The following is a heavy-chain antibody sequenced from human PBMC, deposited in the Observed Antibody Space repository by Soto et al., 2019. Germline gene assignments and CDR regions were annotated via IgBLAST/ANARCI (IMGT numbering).Heavy chain of an antibody. CDR2: IYYSGST. D-gene: IGHD3-22*01. V-gene: IGHV4-31*03. CDR3: AREDDSSGSNGFFDY. CDR1: GGTISIGGYY. J-gene: IGHJ4*02. Sequence: SETLSLTCTVSGGTISIGGYYLGWIRQHPGKGLEWIGYIYYSGSTYYNPSLKSRVTISVDTSKNQFSLKLSSVTAADTAVYYCAREDDSSGSNGFFDYWGQGIMVTV.